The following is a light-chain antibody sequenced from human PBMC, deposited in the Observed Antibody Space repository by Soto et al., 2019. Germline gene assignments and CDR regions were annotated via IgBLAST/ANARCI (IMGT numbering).Light chain of an antibody. V-gene: IGKV3-15*01. CDR1: QSVSSN. J-gene: IGKJ5*01. CDR2: GAS. CDR3: QQYNCWPPIT. Sequence: PGERATLSCRASQSVSSNHLAWYQQKPGQAPRLLIYGASTRATGIPARFSGSGSGTEFTLTISSLQSEDFAVYYCQQYNCWPPITFGQGTRLEIK.